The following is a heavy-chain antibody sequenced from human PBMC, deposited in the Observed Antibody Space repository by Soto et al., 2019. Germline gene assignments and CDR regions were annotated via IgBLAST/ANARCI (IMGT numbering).Heavy chain of an antibody. D-gene: IGHD4-17*01. V-gene: IGHV3-23*01. Sequence: RALRLSCAGCGLTVSSYAMRWDRQDQWQGLEWVSASRGRSSNPNYADSVKGRFTISRDSSMITLYLQMNSLRSEDTALYYCAKTASMTIRDGFGNWGQRTLGTVSS. CDR1: GLTVSSYA. CDR2: SRGRSSNP. CDR3: AKTASMTIRDGFGN. J-gene: IGHJ4*02.